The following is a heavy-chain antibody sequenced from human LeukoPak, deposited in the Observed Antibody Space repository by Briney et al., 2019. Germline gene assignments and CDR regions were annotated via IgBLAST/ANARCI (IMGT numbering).Heavy chain of an antibody. CDR3: AKDTDYYDSSGYYAKGAPDY. CDR2: ISGRGGST. D-gene: IGHD3-22*01. V-gene: IGHV3-23*01. Sequence: PGGSLRLSCAASGFTFSSYAMSWVRQAPGKGLEWVSAISGRGGSTYYADSVKGRSTISRDNSKNTLYLQMNSLRAEDTAVYYCAKDTDYYDSSGYYAKGAPDYWGQGTLVTVSS. CDR1: GFTFSSYA. J-gene: IGHJ4*02.